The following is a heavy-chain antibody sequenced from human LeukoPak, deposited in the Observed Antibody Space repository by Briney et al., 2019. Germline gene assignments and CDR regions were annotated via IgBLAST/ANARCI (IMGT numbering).Heavy chain of an antibody. CDR3: ARDPSNSGYDYLYYFDY. J-gene: IGHJ4*02. V-gene: IGHV1-2*02. Sequence: GASVRVSCKASGYTFTGYYMHWVRQAPGQGLEWMGWINPDNGGTNYAQKFQGRVTMTRDMSISTAYMELSRLRSDDTAVYYCARDPSNSGYDYLYYFDYWGQGTLVTVCS. CDR1: GYTFTGYY. D-gene: IGHD5-12*01. CDR2: INPDNGGT.